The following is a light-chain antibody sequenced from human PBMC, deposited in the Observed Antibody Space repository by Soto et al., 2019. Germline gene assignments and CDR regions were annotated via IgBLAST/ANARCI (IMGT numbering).Light chain of an antibody. CDR2: GGS. J-gene: IGKJ1*01. Sequence: EIVLTQSPGTLSLSPGERATLPCRASQSVANNHVAWYQQKLGQPPRLLIYGGSSRATGISDRFSGSGSGTDFTLTISSLGPEDFAVYFCQQYGSSPWTFGQGTKVESK. CDR3: QQYGSSPWT. V-gene: IGKV3-20*01. CDR1: QSVANNH.